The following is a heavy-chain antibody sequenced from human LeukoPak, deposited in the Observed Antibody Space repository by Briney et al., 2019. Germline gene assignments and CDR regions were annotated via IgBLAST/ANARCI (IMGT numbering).Heavy chain of an antibody. D-gene: IGHD2-15*01. CDR2: ISAYNGST. Sequence: GASVKVSCKASGYTFTSYGISWVRQAPGQGLEWMGWISAYNGSTNYAQKLQGRDTMTTDTSTSTAYMELRSLRSDDTAVYYCARRSGGSWDYYYYMDVWGKGTTVTVSS. J-gene: IGHJ6*03. CDR1: GYTFTSYG. V-gene: IGHV1-18*01. CDR3: ARRSGGSWDYYYYMDV.